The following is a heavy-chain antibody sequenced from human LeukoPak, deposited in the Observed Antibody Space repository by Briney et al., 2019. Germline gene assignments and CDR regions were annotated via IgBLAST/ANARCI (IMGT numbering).Heavy chain of an antibody. CDR3: ARDLRRPVIVVVTAIRAFDI. Sequence: SETLSLTCTVSGGSINSSSYYWGWIRQPPGKGLEWIGSIYFSGRTFYSPSLKSRVTISVDTSKNQFSLKLNSMTAADTAVYYCARDLRRPVIVVVTAIRAFDIWGQGTMVSVSS. J-gene: IGHJ3*02. D-gene: IGHD2-21*02. CDR1: GGSINSSSYY. V-gene: IGHV4-39*07. CDR2: IYFSGRT.